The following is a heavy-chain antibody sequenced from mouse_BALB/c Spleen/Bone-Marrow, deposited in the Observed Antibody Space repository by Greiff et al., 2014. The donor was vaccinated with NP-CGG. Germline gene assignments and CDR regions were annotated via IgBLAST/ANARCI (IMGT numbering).Heavy chain of an antibody. V-gene: IGHV1-9*01. D-gene: IGHD3-2*01. J-gene: IGHJ3*01. Sequence: VQLQQSGAELMKPGASVKISCKATGYTFSSYWIEWVKQRPGHGLEWIGEILPGSDSTNYNENFKGKAIFTADTSSNTAYMQLNSLTSEDSAVYFCARDSSDYLAWFAYWGQGTLVTVSA. CDR1: GYTFSSYW. CDR3: ARDSSDYLAWFAY. CDR2: ILPGSDST.